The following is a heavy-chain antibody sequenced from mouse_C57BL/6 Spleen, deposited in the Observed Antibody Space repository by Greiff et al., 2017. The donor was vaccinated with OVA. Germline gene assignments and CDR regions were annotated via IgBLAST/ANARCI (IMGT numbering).Heavy chain of an antibody. CDR1: GYSITSGYY. CDR3: AREDGYGFAY. CDR2: ISYDGSN. Sequence: SGPGLVNTSQTLSLTCSVTGYSITSGYYWNWIRQFPGNKLEWMGYISYDGSNNYNPSLKNRISITRDTSKNQFFLKLNSVTTEDTATYYCAREDGYGFAYWGQGTLVTVSA. D-gene: IGHD2-2*01. V-gene: IGHV3-6*01. J-gene: IGHJ3*01.